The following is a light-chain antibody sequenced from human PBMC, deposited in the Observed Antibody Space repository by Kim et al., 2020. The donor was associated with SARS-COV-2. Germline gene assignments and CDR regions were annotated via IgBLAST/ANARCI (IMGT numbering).Light chain of an antibody. J-gene: IGKJ1*01. Sequence: ASVGDRVTITCRASQNIGPWLAWYQQKPGKGPKLLIYKASILENGVPSRFSGSGSGTELTLAISSLQPDDFATYYCQQYERYPRTFGQGTKVDIK. CDR2: KAS. V-gene: IGKV1-5*03. CDR3: QQYERYPRT. CDR1: QNIGPW.